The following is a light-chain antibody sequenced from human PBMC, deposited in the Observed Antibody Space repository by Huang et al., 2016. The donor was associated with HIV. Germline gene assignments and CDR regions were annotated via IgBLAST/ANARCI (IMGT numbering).Light chain of an antibody. Sequence: DIVMTQSPLSLHVTPGESASISCRSSQSLLHSYGYNYLDWYVQKPGQSPQLLIYLGSNRAAGVPDRLSGSGSGTDFTLKISRVEAEDVGVYFCMQALQTPITFGQGTRLEIK. V-gene: IGKV2-28*01. CDR3: MQALQTPIT. J-gene: IGKJ5*01. CDR1: QSLLHSYGYNY. CDR2: LGS.